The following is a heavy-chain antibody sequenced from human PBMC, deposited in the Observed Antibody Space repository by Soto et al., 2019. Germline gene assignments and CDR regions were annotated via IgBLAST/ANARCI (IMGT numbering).Heavy chain of an antibody. CDR1: GGSGSGGSHY. CDR3: ASGTLTGYYFDY. V-gene: IGHV4-61*01. J-gene: IGHJ4*02. D-gene: IGHD7-27*01. CDR2: IYYSAST. Sequence: AESLSLTGIVSGGSGSGGSHYWSWIRQPAWEGLGWIGYIYYSASTNYNPSLKSRVTISADTSKNQFSLQLSPVTAADTAVYYCASGTLTGYYFDYCGQGTLVTVSS.